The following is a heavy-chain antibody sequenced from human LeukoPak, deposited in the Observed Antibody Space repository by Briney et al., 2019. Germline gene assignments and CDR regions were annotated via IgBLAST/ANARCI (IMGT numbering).Heavy chain of an antibody. D-gene: IGHD6-13*01. CDR1: GFTFSSYG. J-gene: IGHJ2*01. Sequence: GGSLRLSCAASGFTFSSYGMHWVRQAPGKGLEWVAFIRYDGSNKFHADSVKGRFTISRDNSKNTLYLQMNSLRAEDTAVYYCAKSGSSTWGWYFDLWGRATLVTVSS. V-gene: IGHV3-30*02. CDR3: AKSGSSTWGWYFDL. CDR2: IRYDGSNK.